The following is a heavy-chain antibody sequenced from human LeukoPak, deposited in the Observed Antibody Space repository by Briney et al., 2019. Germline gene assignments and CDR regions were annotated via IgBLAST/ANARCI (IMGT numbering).Heavy chain of an antibody. CDR2: ISSGSSYI. J-gene: IGHJ4*02. CDR3: ARDYYGSGSGIDY. CDR1: GFTFSTYS. D-gene: IGHD3-10*01. V-gene: IGHV3-21*01. Sequence: GGSLRLSCAASGFTFSTYSMNWVRQAPGKGLEWVSSISSGSSYIYYADSVKGRFTISRDNAKNSLYLQMNSLRAEDTAVYYCARDYYGSGSGIDYWGQGTLVTVSS.